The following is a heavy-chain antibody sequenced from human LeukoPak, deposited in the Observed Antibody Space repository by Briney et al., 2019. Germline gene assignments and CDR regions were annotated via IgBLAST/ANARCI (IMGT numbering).Heavy chain of an antibody. CDR1: GYTFTGYH. CDR3: ARAGRGRTDDAFDI. V-gene: IGHV1-2*06. CDR2: INPNSGDT. J-gene: IGHJ3*02. Sequence: ASVKVSCKASGYTFTGYHMHWVRQAPGQGLEWMGRINPNSGDTNYAQKFQGRVTMTRDTSISTAYMELSRLRSDDTAVYYCARAGRGRTDDAFDIWGQGTMVTVSS. D-gene: IGHD3-16*01.